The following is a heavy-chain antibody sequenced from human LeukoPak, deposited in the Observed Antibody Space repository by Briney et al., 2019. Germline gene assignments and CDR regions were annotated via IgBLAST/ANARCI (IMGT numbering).Heavy chain of an antibody. CDR1: GFTFTTYA. CDR3: AKRLDGYNYGGYYFDY. D-gene: IGHD5-24*01. CDR2: ISGSGGSP. J-gene: IGHJ4*02. V-gene: IGHV3-23*01. Sequence: GGSLRLSCAASGFTFTTYAMSWVRQAPGKGLEWVSAISGSGGSPYYADSVKGRFTISRDNSKNTLYLQMNNLRAEDTALYYCAKRLDGYNYGGYYFDYWGQGTLVTVSS.